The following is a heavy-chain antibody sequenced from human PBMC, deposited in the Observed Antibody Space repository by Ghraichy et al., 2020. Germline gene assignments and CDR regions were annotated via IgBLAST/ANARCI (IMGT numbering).Heavy chain of an antibody. Sequence: SETLSLTCTVSGASISSYFWNWIRLPPRKGLEWIFYINYSGSINYNPYLKTRVTISLDTYKNQISLNLRFVTDADTAVYYCARDIGSRGFDYWGQGTLVTVSS. CDR2: INYSGSI. V-gene: IGHV4-59*01. CDR1: GASISSYF. J-gene: IGHJ4*02. CDR3: ARDIGSRGFDY. D-gene: IGHD1-26*01.